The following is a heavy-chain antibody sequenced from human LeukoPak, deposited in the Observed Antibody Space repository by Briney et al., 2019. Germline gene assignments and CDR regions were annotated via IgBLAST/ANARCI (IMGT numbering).Heavy chain of an antibody. CDR3: ARDPGEDDFWSGPTSFDY. J-gene: IGHJ4*02. CDR1: GGSISSYY. CDR2: IYTSGST. V-gene: IGHV4-4*07. Sequence: SETLSLTCTVSGGSISSYYWSWIRQPAGKGLEWIGRIYTSGSTNYNPSLKSRVTMSVDTSKNQFPLKLSSVTAADTAVYYCARDPGEDDFWSGPTSFDYWGQGTLVTVSS. D-gene: IGHD3-3*01.